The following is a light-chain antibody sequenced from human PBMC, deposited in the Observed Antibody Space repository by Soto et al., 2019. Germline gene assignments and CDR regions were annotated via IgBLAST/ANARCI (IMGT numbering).Light chain of an antibody. Sequence: QPVLTQPPSVSGAPGQRVTISCTGNNSNLGAGYDVHWYQQLPGAAPKLVVFGNSNRPSGVSNRFSGSKSGHTASLTISGLQSEDEADYFCTSYTSSSTLDVFGTGTKLTVL. J-gene: IGLJ1*01. CDR2: GNS. CDR3: TSYTSSSTLDV. CDR1: NSNLGAGYD. V-gene: IGLV1-40*01.